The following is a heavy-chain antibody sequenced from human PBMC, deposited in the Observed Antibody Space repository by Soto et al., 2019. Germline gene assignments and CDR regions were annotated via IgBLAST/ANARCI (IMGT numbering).Heavy chain of an antibody. V-gene: IGHV3-64D*08. CDR1: GFSFNIYA. J-gene: IGHJ6*02. CDR2: ISSNGGST. D-gene: IGHD4-4*01. CDR3: VKSISVDYSLTTGYYGMDV. Sequence: GGSLRLSCAACGFSFNIYAMHCVRQAPGKGLEYVSAISSNGGSTYYADSVKGRFTISRDNSKNTLYLQMSSLRAEDTAVYYCVKSISVDYSLTTGYYGMDVWGQGTTVTVSS.